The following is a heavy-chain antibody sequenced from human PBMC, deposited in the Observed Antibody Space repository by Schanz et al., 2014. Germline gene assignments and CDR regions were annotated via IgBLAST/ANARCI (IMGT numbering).Heavy chain of an antibody. CDR3: AATTILAD. J-gene: IGHJ4*02. V-gene: IGHV3-53*01. Sequence: EVQLVESGGGLIHPGGSLRLSCAASGYTVSSNYMSWVRQAPGKGLEWVSVIYNGGGGRTYYADSVKGRFTISRDNAKSSLYLQMNSLRDEDTAVYYCAATTILADWGQGTLVAVSS. D-gene: IGHD3-3*01. CDR1: GYTVSSNY. CDR2: IYNGGGGRT.